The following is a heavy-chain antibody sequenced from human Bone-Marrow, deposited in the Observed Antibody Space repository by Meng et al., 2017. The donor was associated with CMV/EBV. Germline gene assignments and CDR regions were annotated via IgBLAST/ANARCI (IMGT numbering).Heavy chain of an antibody. CDR1: GGSVSSGSYY. Sequence: SETLSLTCNVSGGSVSSGSYYWSWIRQSPGKGLEWIGQIYYIGTTKYNPSLKSRVTISVDTSKNQFSLMLSSVTAADTAVYYCARATRVGAIGFEPWGQGTLVTVSS. J-gene: IGHJ5*02. V-gene: IGHV4-61*01. CDR3: ARATRVGAIGFEP. CDR2: IYYIGTT. D-gene: IGHD1-26*01.